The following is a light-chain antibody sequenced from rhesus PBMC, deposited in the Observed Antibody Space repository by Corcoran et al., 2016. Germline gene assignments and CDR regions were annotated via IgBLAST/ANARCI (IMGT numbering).Light chain of an antibody. CDR3: QQDNSAPLT. J-gene: IGKJ4*01. CDR2: DAS. Sequence: DIQMTPSPSSLSASVGDTVTITCRASQGISRYLAWYQQKPGKSPKPLNYDASHLESGVPSRLSGSGSGTEVPLTISSLQPEDFATYYCQQDNSAPLTFGGGTKGDIK. V-gene: IGKV1-37*01. CDR1: QGISRY.